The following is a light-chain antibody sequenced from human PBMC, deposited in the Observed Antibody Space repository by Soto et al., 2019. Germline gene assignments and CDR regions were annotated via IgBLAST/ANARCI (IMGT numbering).Light chain of an antibody. CDR2: GDN. J-gene: IGLJ1*01. CDR1: SSNIGAEYD. V-gene: IGLV1-40*01. Sequence: QSVLTQPPSVSGAPGQRVAISCTGSSSNIGAEYDVHWYQQLPGTAPKRLIYGDNKRPSGVPDRFSGSKSGTSASLAITGLQPEDEADYYCQSYDSSLTTWVFGTGTKVTVL. CDR3: QSYDSSLTTWV.